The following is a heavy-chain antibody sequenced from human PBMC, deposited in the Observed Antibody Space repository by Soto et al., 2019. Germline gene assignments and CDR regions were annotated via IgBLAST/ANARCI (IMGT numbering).Heavy chain of an antibody. CDR3: AKDVITRFGVVTNRWFDP. V-gene: IGHV3-23*01. J-gene: IGHJ5*02. CDR2: ISGSGGST. D-gene: IGHD3-3*01. Sequence: PGGSLRLSCAASGFTFSSYAMSWVRQAPGKGLEWVSAISGSGGSTYYADSVKGRFTIPRDNSKNTLYLQMNSLRAEDTAVYYYAKDVITRFGVVTNRWFDPWGQGSLVTVSS. CDR1: GFTFSSYA.